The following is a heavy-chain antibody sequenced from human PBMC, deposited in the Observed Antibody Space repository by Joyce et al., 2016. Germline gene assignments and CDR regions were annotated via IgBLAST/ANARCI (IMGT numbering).Heavy chain of an antibody. Sequence: EVQLVESGGVVGQPGGSLRLSCAASGFTFDDYTMHWVRQAPGKGLEWVSLISWDGGSTYYADSVKGRFTISRDNSKNSLYLQMNSLRTEDTALYYCAKDRGGFGVVISSYLDYWGQGTLVTVSS. J-gene: IGHJ4*02. CDR1: GFTFDDYT. CDR3: AKDRGGFGVVISSYLDY. CDR2: ISWDGGST. V-gene: IGHV3-43*01. D-gene: IGHD3-3*01.